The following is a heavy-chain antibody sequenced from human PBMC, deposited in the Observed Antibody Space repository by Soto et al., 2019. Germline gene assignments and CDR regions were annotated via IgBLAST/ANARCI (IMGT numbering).Heavy chain of an antibody. CDR3: ARLDIVVVPAANRAAYYYYYMDV. J-gene: IGHJ6*03. CDR1: GYSFTSYW. Sequence: GESLKISCKGSGYSFTSYWIGWVRQMPGKGLEWKGIIYPGDSDTRYSPSFQGQVTISADKSISTAYLQWSSLKASDTAMYYCARLDIVVVPAANRAAYYYYYMDVWGKGTTVTVSS. V-gene: IGHV5-51*01. D-gene: IGHD2-2*03. CDR2: IYPGDSDT.